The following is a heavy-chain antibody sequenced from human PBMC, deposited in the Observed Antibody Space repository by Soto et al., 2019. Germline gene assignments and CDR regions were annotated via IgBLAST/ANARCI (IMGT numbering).Heavy chain of an antibody. D-gene: IGHD6-6*01. CDR3: AREYSSSAQPRYYYYMDV. Sequence: PGGSLRLSCAASGFTFSDYYMSWIRQAPGKGLEWVSYISSSGSTIYYADSVKGRFTISRDNAKNSLYLQMNSLRAEDTAVYYCAREYSSSAQPRYYYYMDVWGKGTTVTVSS. V-gene: IGHV3-11*01. CDR2: ISSSGSTI. J-gene: IGHJ6*03. CDR1: GFTFSDYY.